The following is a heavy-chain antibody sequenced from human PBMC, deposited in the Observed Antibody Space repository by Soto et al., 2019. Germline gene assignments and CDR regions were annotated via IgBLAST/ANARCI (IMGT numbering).Heavy chain of an antibody. J-gene: IGHJ5*02. CDR3: ARVDSQSWYTWFDP. CDR1: GYTFIDYY. Sequence: GASVKVSCKASGYTFIDYYIHWVRQAPGQGLEWMGWINPDIGGTKYAQKFQGRVSMTRDTSISTAYMQLSWLTYDDTAVYYCARVDSQSWYTWFDPWGQGTLVTVSS. CDR2: INPDIGGT. V-gene: IGHV1-2*02. D-gene: IGHD6-13*01.